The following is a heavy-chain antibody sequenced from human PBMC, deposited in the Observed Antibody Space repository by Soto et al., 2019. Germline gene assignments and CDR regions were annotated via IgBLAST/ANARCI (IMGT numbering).Heavy chain of an antibody. CDR1: GYTFTNND. CDR2: ISPYSGKT. Sequence: ASVKVSCKTSGYTFTNNDVCWVRQTPGQGLEWMGWISPYSGKTNYARKFKDRVTMTTDTSTSTVYMELTSLTSDDTAVYYCAREGLLLLPDYWGQGTLVTVS. V-gene: IGHV1-18*01. D-gene: IGHD3-22*01. CDR3: AREGLLLLPDY. J-gene: IGHJ4*02.